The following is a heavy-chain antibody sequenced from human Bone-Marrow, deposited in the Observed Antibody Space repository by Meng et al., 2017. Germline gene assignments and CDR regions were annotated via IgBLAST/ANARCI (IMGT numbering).Heavy chain of an antibody. V-gene: IGHV1-2*06. CDR1: GCTFPDYW. J-gene: IGHJ4*02. D-gene: IGHD6-13*01. Sequence: GGGGKKPGASVKVSCNASGCTFPDYWLHWVRRAPGQGLEWMGRINPKSGDTHYAQRFQGRVTMTGDTSISTAYMELSGLRSDDTAMYYCARDEDISAAGKLFGDYWGQGTLVTVSS. CDR3: ARDEDISAAGKLFGDY. CDR2: INPKSGDT.